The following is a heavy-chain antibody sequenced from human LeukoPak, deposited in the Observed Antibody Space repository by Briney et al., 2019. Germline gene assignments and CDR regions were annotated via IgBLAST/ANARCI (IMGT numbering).Heavy chain of an antibody. CDR3: ARSNIVVVPAAIRYYYYGMDV. J-gene: IGHJ6*02. CDR2: IYYSGST. D-gene: IGHD2-2*02. Sequence: PSETLSLTCTVSGGSISSYYWSWIRQPPGKGLEWIGYIYYSGSTNYNPSLKSRVTISVDTSKNQFSLKLSSVTAADTAVYYCARSNIVVVPAAIRYYYYGMDVWGQGTTVTVSS. CDR1: GGSISSYY. V-gene: IGHV4-59*08.